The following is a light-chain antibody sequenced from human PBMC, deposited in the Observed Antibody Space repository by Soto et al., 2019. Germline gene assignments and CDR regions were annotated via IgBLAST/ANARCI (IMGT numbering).Light chain of an antibody. CDR2: KAS. J-gene: IGKJ1*01. Sequence: DIQMTQSPSTLSAFVGDRVTITCRASKNINNWLVWYQQKPGEAPKLLIYKASSLQRGVPSRFSGSGSGTEFTLTISSLQPDDFATYYCQQYDTYPTFGQGTKVEIK. CDR3: QQYDTYPT. V-gene: IGKV1-5*03. CDR1: KNINNW.